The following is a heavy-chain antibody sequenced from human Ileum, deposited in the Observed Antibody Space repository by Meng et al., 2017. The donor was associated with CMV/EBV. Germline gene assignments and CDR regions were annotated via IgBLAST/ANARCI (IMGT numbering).Heavy chain of an antibody. CDR2: IRQDGSEK. D-gene: IGHD6-6*01. CDR3: AEGIASRL. V-gene: IGHV3-7*01. J-gene: IGHJ4*02. CDR1: GFNFNIFS. Sequence: GGSLRLSCAASGFNFNIFSMSWVRQAPGKGLEWVASIRQDGSEKYYVDFVKGRFTISRDNAKNSLYLQMNSLRVEDTAMYYCAEGIASRLRGQGTMVTVYS.